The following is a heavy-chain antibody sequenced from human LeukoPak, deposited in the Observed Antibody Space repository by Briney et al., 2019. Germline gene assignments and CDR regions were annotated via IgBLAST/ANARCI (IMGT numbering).Heavy chain of an antibody. CDR2: ISAYNGNT. V-gene: IGHV1-18*01. CDR3: ARDFGVATRGDFDY. J-gene: IGHJ4*02. CDR1: GYTFTSYG. Sequence: ASVTVSCKASGYTFTSYGISWVRQAPGQGLEWMGWISAYNGNTNYAQKLQGRVTMTTDTSTSTAYMELRSLRSDDTAVYYCARDFGVATRGDFDYWGQGTLVTVSS. D-gene: IGHD3-3*01.